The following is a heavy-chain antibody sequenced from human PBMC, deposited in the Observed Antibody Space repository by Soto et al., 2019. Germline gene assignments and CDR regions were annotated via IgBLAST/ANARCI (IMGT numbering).Heavy chain of an antibody. J-gene: IGHJ4*02. D-gene: IGHD3-22*01. Sequence: GGSLRLSCAASGFTFSSYWMHWVRQAPGKGLVWVSRINGDGSTTTYADSVKGRFIIPRDNAKNMLYLQMNSLTAEDTAVYYCARPRYDGSGTPFDHWGQGTLVTVSS. CDR2: INGDGSTT. V-gene: IGHV3-74*01. CDR3: ARPRYDGSGTPFDH. CDR1: GFTFSSYW.